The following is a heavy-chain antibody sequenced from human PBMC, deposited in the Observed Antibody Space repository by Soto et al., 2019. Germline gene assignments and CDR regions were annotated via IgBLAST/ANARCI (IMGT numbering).Heavy chain of an antibody. V-gene: IGHV3-23*01. CDR1: GFTFSDFA. CDR2: IYGGGNGP. CDR3: AKMAGMDPWAYSFDY. Sequence: EVQVLESGGGLVQPGGSLRLSCAATGFTFSDFAMSWVRQAPGKGLEWVSRIYGGGNGPHYADSVKGRVTTSRDNSKKTLYLQMNSLRAEDTAVYSCAKMAGMDPWAYSFDYWGQGTLVTVSS. D-gene: IGHD3-10*01. J-gene: IGHJ4*02.